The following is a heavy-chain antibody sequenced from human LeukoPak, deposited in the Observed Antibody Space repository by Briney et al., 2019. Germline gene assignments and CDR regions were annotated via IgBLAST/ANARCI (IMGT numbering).Heavy chain of an antibody. CDR3: ARYVTTCGGMDV. CDR2: IYYSGST. Sequence: SQTLSLTSTVSGGSISSGGYYWSWIRQHLGKGLEWIGYIYYSGSTYYNPSLKSRVTISVDTSKNQFSLKLSSVTAADTAVYYCARYVTTCGGMDVWGQGTTVTVSS. J-gene: IGHJ6*02. V-gene: IGHV4-31*03. CDR1: GGSISSGGYY. D-gene: IGHD4-17*01.